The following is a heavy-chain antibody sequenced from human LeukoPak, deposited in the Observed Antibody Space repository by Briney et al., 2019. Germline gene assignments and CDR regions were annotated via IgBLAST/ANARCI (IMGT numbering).Heavy chain of an antibody. CDR1: GYTFTGYY. CDR2: INPNSGGT. CDR3: ALLGYCSSTSCYGFDP. V-gene: IGHV1-2*02. J-gene: IGHJ5*02. D-gene: IGHD2-2*01. Sequence: ASVKVSCKASGYTFTGYYMHWVRQAPGQGLEWMGWINPNSGGTNYAQKFQGRVTMTRDTPISTAYMELSRLRSDDTAVYYCALLGYCSSTSCYGFDPWGQGTLVTVSS.